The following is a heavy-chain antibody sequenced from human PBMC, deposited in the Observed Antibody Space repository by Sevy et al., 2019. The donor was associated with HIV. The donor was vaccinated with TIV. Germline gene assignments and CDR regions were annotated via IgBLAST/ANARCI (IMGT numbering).Heavy chain of an antibody. Sequence: GGSLRLSCVASGFTLSSHGMHWVRQAPGKGLEWVSLIWYDGSHKFYADSVKGRFTISRDNSKNTLYLQMNSLRAEDTAVYYCARTFDFRSTYYTGSYYYDGMDVWGQGTTVTVSS. D-gene: IGHD3-3*01. CDR2: IWYDGSHK. J-gene: IGHJ6*02. CDR3: ARTFDFRSTYYTGSYYYDGMDV. V-gene: IGHV3-33*01. CDR1: GFTLSSHG.